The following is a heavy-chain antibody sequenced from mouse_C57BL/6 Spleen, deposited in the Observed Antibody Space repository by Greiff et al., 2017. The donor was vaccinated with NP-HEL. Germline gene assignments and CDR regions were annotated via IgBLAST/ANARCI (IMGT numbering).Heavy chain of an antibody. V-gene: IGHV1-67*01. J-gene: IGHJ1*03. D-gene: IGHD3-1*01. CDR2: ISTYYGDA. CDR3: AIRGYGGYFDV. Sequence: VKLMESGPELVRPGVSVKISCKGSGYTFTDYAMHWVKQSHAKSLEWIGVISTYYGDASYNQKFKDKATMTVDKSSSTAYMELARLTSEDSAVYYCAIRGYGGYFDVWGTGTTVTVSS. CDR1: GYTFTDYA.